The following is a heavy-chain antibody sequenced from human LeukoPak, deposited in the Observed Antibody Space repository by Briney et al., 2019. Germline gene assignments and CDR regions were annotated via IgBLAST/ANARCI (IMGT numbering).Heavy chain of an antibody. Sequence: GGSLRLSCAASGFTFSRYSMNWVRQAPGKGLEWVAFIRLDGSDKYYADSVKGRFTISRDNSKNTLYLQMNSLRAEDTAVYYCAKGGVAPDYWGQGTLVTVSS. J-gene: IGHJ4*02. V-gene: IGHV3-30*02. CDR2: IRLDGSDK. CDR1: GFTFSRYS. CDR3: AKGGVAPDY. D-gene: IGHD2-21*01.